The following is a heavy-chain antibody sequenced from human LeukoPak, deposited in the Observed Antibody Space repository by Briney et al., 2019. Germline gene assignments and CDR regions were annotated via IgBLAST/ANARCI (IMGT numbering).Heavy chain of an antibody. CDR3: ARVGSSRGYYYYYYMDV. J-gene: IGHJ6*03. Sequence: GGSLRLSCAASGFTVSSNYMSWVRQAPGKGLEWVSVIYSGGSTYYADSVKGRFTISRDNSKNTLYLQMYSLRAEDTAVYYCARVGSSRGYYYYYYMDVWGKGTTVTVSS. CDR2: IYSGGST. CDR1: GFTVSSNY. V-gene: IGHV3-53*01. D-gene: IGHD6-13*01.